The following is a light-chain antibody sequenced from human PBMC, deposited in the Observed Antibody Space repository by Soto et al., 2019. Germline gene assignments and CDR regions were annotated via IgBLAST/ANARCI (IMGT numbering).Light chain of an antibody. CDR1: QSISNR. Sequence: PCRASQSISNRLAWYHQKPGKTPNLLIYDASNLGSGVPSRFSGSGSGTEFTLTIRSLQPDDLATYYCQQYDTYSRFGQGGKVEIK. CDR3: QQYDTYSR. J-gene: IGKJ1*01. CDR2: DAS. V-gene: IGKV1-5*01.